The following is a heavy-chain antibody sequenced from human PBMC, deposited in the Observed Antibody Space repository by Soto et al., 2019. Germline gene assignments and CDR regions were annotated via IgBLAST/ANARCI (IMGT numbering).Heavy chain of an antibody. CDR1: GDPISSYY. V-gene: IGHV4-59*01. Sequence: SETLSLTCTVSGDPISSYYRSGIRPPPRKGLEWIGYIYYSGSTYYKSSLKSRVIISIDTSKSQFSLKLSSVTAADTAVYYCARKGWPDVFDIWGKGAMVTVSS. CDR3: ARKGWPDVFDI. CDR2: IYYSGST. J-gene: IGHJ3*02.